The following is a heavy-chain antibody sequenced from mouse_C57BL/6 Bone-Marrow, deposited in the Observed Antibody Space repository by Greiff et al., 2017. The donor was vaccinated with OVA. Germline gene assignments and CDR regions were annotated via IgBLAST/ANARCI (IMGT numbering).Heavy chain of an antibody. D-gene: IGHD1-1*01. V-gene: IGHV1-52*01. Sequence: VQLQQPGAELVRPGSSVKLSCKASGYTFTSYWMHWVKQRPIQGLEWIGNIDPSDSETHYNQKFKDKATLTVDKSSSTAYMQLSSLTSEDSAVYYCARGTREITTVVEGYVDVWGTGTTVTVSS. CDR2: IDPSDSET. J-gene: IGHJ1*03. CDR3: ARGTREITTVVEGYVDV. CDR1: GYTFTSYW.